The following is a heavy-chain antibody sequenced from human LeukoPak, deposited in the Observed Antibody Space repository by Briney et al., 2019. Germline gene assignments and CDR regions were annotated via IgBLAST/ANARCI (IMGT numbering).Heavy chain of an antibody. CDR1: GFTFSSYS. V-gene: IGHV3-21*01. D-gene: IGHD3-10*01. J-gene: IGHJ3*02. CDR3: ARVSSLHAFDI. CDR2: ISSSSCI. Sequence: GGSLRLSCAASGFTFSSYSMNWVRQAPGKGLEWVSSISSSSCIYYADSVKGRFTISRDNAKNSLYLQMNSLRAEDTAVYYCARVSSLHAFDIWGQGTMVTVSS.